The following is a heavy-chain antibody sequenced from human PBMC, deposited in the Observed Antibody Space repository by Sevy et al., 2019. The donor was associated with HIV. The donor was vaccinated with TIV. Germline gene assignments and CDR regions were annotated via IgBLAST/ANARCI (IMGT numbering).Heavy chain of an antibody. CDR2: IAYDGSNK. Sequence: GGSLRLSCTASGFVFSSYAMHWVRQAPGKGLEWVAFIAYDGSNKNYADSVKGRFTLSRDNSKNTLYLQMNSLGAEDTAVYYCARPRFLEWLSSAAFDVWGQGTMVTVSS. J-gene: IGHJ3*01. V-gene: IGHV3-30*04. D-gene: IGHD3-3*01. CDR3: ARPRFLEWLSSAAFDV. CDR1: GFVFSSYA.